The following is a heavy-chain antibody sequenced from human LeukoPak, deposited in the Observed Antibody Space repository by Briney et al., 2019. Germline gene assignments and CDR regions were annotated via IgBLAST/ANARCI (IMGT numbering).Heavy chain of an antibody. CDR2: ISGSGGRT. Sequence: GGSLRLSCAASGFTFSSYAMNWVRQAPGKGLEWVAMISGSGGRTYYADSVKGRFTISRDNSKNTLYLQMNSLRAEDKAVYYCAQDLDSSGYYLGENFDYWGQGTLVTVSS. D-gene: IGHD3-22*01. V-gene: IGHV3-23*01. CDR1: GFTFSSYA. CDR3: AQDLDSSGYYLGENFDY. J-gene: IGHJ4*02.